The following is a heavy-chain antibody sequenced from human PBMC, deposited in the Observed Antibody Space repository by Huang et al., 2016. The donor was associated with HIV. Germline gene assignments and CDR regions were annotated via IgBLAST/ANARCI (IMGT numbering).Heavy chain of an antibody. CDR1: GGPFSKYA. D-gene: IGHD4-17*01. V-gene: IGHV1-69*13. J-gene: IGHJ4*02. CDR2: IIPMFGTP. Sequence: EVKTPGSSVKFSCKASGGPFSKYAISWVRQAPGQGLEWMGGIIPMFGTPNYARKFQGRVTITADDSTSTTYVEVSSLRSEDTALYYCARGQLGSYGDYDVLYWGQGTLVTVSS. CDR3: ARGQLGSYGDYDVLY.